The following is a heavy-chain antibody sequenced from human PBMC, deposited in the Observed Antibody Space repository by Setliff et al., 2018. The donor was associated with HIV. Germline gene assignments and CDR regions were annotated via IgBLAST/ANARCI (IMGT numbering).Heavy chain of an antibody. Sequence: ASVKVSCKASGGTFSSYTISWVRQAPGQGLEWMGRIIPILGIANYAQKFQGRVTITADKSTSTAYMELSSLRSEDTAVYYCARDVIWNYVDYFDYWGQGTLVTVSS. CDR3: ARDVIWNYVDYFDY. J-gene: IGHJ4*02. CDR2: IIPILGIA. CDR1: GGTFSSYT. D-gene: IGHD1-7*01. V-gene: IGHV1-69*04.